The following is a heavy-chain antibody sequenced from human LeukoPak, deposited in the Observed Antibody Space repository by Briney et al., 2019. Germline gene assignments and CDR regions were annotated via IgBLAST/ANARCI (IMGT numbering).Heavy chain of an antibody. J-gene: IGHJ3*02. CDR1: GGSISSYY. CDR2: IYYSGST. V-gene: IGHV4-59*01. D-gene: IGHD1-14*01. CDR3: ARVPGAFDI. Sequence: PSETLSLTCTVSGGSISSYYWSWIRQPPGKGLEWIGYIYYSGSTNYNPSLKSRVTISVDTSKNQFSLKLSSVTAADTAVYYYARVPGAFDIWGQGTMVTVSS.